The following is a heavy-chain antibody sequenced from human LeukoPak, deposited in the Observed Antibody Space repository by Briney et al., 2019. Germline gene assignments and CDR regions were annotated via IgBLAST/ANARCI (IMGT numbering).Heavy chain of an antibody. V-gene: IGHV4-38-2*01. CDR2: SYHSGNT. CDR3: VGYCSSTWCYDRDALDV. Sequence: SETLSLTCSVSGYSIYRGYYWGWIRQSPGKALEWIGSSYHSGNTYYNPSLKCRVTISVDTSKNQFSLKLSSVTAADTAVYYCVGYCSSTWCYDRDALDVWGQGTMVTVSS. D-gene: IGHD2-2*01. CDR1: GYSIYRGYY. J-gene: IGHJ3*01.